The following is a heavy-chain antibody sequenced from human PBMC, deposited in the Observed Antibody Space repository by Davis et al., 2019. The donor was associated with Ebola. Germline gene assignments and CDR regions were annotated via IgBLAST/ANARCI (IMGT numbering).Heavy chain of an antibody. J-gene: IGHJ2*01. V-gene: IGHV4-59*08. CDR1: GGSISNYY. CDR3: ARTPYCSGGTCYRNWFFDL. D-gene: IGHD2-15*01. Sequence: MPSETLSLTCTVSGGSISNYYWNWIRQSPGKGLEWIGYVAYTGGTDYNPSLKRRLTISLDTSNNQFSLKLTSVTAADTALYFCARTPYCSGGTCYRNWFFDLWGRGTLVTVSS. CDR2: VAYTGGT.